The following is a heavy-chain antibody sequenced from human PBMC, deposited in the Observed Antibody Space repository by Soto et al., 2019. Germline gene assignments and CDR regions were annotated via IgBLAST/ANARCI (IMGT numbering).Heavy chain of an antibody. CDR2: ISYDGSNK. J-gene: IGHJ4*02. CDR3: ARDASGYSYGLGFDY. D-gene: IGHD5-18*01. CDR1: GFTFSSYA. V-gene: IGHV3-30-3*01. Sequence: GGSLRLSCAASGFTFSSYAMHWVRQAPGKGLEWVAVISYDGSNKYYADSVKGRFTISRDNSKNTLYLQMNSLRAEDTAVYYCARDASGYSYGLGFDYWGQGTLVTVSS.